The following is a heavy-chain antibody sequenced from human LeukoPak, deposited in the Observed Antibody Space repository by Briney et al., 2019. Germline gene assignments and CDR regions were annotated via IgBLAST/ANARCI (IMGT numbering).Heavy chain of an antibody. CDR1: GYTFTGYY. D-gene: IGHD4-17*01. Sequence: ASVKVSCKASGYTFTGYYMHWVRQAPGQGLEWMGWINPNSGGTNYAQKFQGRVTMTRDTSISTAYMELSRLRSEDTAVYYWARSYGGDAFDIWGQGTMVTVSS. CDR2: INPNSGGT. J-gene: IGHJ3*02. V-gene: IGHV1-2*02. CDR3: ARSYGGDAFDI.